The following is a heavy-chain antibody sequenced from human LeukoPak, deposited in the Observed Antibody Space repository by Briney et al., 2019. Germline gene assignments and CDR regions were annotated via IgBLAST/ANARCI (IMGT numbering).Heavy chain of an antibody. J-gene: IGHJ4*02. D-gene: IGHD3-10*01. CDR3: ARAVPMVRGVMVAGGFDY. V-gene: IGHV4-31*11. CDR1: GGSFSGYY. Sequence: KTSETLSLTCAVYGGSFSGYYWSWIRQHPGKGLEWIGYIYYSGSTYYNPSLKSRVTISVDTSKNQFSLKLSSVTAADTAVYYCARAVPMVRGVMVAGGFDYWGQGTLVTVSS. CDR2: IYYSGST.